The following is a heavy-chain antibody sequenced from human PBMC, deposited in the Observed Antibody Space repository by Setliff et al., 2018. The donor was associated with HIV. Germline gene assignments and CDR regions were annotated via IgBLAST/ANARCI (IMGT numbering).Heavy chain of an antibody. D-gene: IGHD4-17*01. J-gene: IGHJ4*02. Sequence: GESLKISCAASGFTFSDYYMSWLRQAPGKGLEWVSYISRDGNTIYYADSVKGRFTISRDNAKNSLYLQLNSLRHEDTAVYYCARDKDEDYGSTSFDYWGQGILVTVSS. CDR3: ARDKDEDYGSTSFDY. CDR2: ISRDGNTI. V-gene: IGHV3-11*01. CDR1: GFTFSDYY.